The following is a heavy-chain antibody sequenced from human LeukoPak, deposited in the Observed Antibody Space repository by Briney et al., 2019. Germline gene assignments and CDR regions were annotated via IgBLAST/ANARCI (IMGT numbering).Heavy chain of an antibody. V-gene: IGHV4-59*01. CDR2: IYYSGST. J-gene: IGHJ4*02. Sequence: SETLSLTCTVSGGSISSYYWSWIRQPPGKGLEWIGYIYYSGSTNYNPSLKSRVTTSVDTSKNQFSLKLSSVTAADTAVYYCARSKDILTGYCFDYWGQGTLVTVSS. D-gene: IGHD3-9*01. CDR3: ARSKDILTGYCFDY. CDR1: GGSISSYY.